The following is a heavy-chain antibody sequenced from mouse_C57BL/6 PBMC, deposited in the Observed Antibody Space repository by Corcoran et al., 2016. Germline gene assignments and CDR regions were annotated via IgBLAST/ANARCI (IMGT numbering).Heavy chain of an antibody. CDR1: GYTFTSYW. D-gene: IGHD2-3*01. CDR2: INPSNGGT. V-gene: IGHV1-53*01. J-gene: IGHJ2*01. Sequence: QVQLQPPGTELVKPGASVKLSCKASGYTFTSYWMHWVKQRPGQGLEWIGNINPSNGGTNYNEKFKSKATLTVDKSSSTAYMQLSSLTSEDSAVYYCAREGVYDGYFDYWGQGTTLTVSS. CDR3: AREGVYDGYFDY.